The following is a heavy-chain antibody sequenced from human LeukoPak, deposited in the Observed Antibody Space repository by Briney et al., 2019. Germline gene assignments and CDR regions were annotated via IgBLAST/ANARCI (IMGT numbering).Heavy chain of an antibody. CDR3: ARGAIRRNDYVWGSYRYLVSWFDP. CDR1: GGSFSGYY. CDR2: INHSGST. Sequence: SETLSLTCAVYGGSFSGYYWSWIRQPPGKGLEWIGEINHSGSTNYNPSLKSRVTISVDTSKNQFSLKLSSVTAADTAVYYCARGAIRRNDYVWGSYRYLVSWFDPWGQGTLVTVSS. V-gene: IGHV4-34*01. D-gene: IGHD3-16*02. J-gene: IGHJ5*02.